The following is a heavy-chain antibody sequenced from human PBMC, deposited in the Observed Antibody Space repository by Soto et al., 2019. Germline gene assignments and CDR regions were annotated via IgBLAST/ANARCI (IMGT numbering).Heavy chain of an antibody. CDR1: GVTFSSFA. Sequence: GGSLRLSCAASGVTFSSFAVSWVRQAPGKGLEWVSAISGSGGSTYYADSVKGRFTISRDNSKNTLYLQMNSLRAEDTAVYYCAKDRVAVAPPGAFDIWGQGTMVTVSS. V-gene: IGHV3-23*01. CDR2: ISGSGGST. CDR3: AKDRVAVAPPGAFDI. J-gene: IGHJ3*02. D-gene: IGHD6-19*01.